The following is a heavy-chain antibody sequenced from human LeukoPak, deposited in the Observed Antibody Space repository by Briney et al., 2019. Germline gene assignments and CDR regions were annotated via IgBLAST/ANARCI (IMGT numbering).Heavy chain of an antibody. D-gene: IGHD1-26*01. V-gene: IGHV3-23*01. CDR1: GFSISSRA. CDR3: ARHDGSSFIYYVDH. CDR2: ISNSGYNT. Sequence: GGSLRLSCAASGFSISSRAMSWVRQAPGKGLEWVSTISNSGYNTWYADSVKGRFTISRDNSQNSLYLQMTSLRAEDTALYFCARHDGSSFIYYVDHWGHGALVTVSS. J-gene: IGHJ4*01.